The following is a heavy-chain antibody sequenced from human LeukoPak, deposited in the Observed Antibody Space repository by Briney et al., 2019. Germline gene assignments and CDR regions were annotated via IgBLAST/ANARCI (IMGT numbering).Heavy chain of an antibody. CDR2: IIPIPGIA. CDR3: ARGVKNGLKVAYYFDY. J-gene: IGHJ4*02. V-gene: IGHV1-69*02. Sequence: ASVKVSCKASGGTFSSYTISWVRQAPGQGLEWMGRIIPIPGIANYAQKFQGRVTITADKSTSTAYMELSSLRSEDTAVYYCARGVKNGLKVAYYFDYWGQGTLVTVSS. D-gene: IGHD2-8*01. CDR1: GGTFSSYT.